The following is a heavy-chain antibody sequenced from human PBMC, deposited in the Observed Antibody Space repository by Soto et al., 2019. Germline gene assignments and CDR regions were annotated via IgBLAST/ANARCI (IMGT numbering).Heavy chain of an antibody. CDR3: ARKILGSTSRPNYCYFDL. Sequence: EVQLLESGGGLVQPGGSLRLSCAGSGFTFINYAMNWVRQAPGKGLEWVSSISGGGDATFFADSVRGRFTISRDNSKNTVTLQMNSLGVDDTAVYYCARKILGSTSRPNYCYFDLGGRGTLVTVSS. CDR2: ISGGGDAT. D-gene: IGHD2-2*01. V-gene: IGHV3-23*01. CDR1: GFTFINYA. J-gene: IGHJ2*01.